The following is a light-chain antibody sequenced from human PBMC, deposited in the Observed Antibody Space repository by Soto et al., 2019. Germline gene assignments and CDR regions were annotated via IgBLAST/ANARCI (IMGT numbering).Light chain of an antibody. CDR2: KAS. CDR1: QSISSW. CDR3: QQHNSYPWT. V-gene: IGKV1-5*03. Sequence: DIQMTQSPSTLSASVGDRVTITCRASQSISSWLAWYQQKPGKAPKLLIYKASSLESGVPSRFSGSGSGTEFILTISSLQPDDFATYYCQQHNSYPWTFGQGTKVEIK. J-gene: IGKJ1*01.